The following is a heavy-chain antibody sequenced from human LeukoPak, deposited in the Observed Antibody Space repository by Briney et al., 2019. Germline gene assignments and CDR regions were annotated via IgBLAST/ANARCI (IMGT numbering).Heavy chain of an antibody. CDR2: IKQDGSEK. CDR1: GFTFSSYW. J-gene: IGHJ6*03. D-gene: IGHD3-3*01. CDR3: AREDWYYDFWSGPTPHYMDV. V-gene: IGHV3-7*01. Sequence: PGGSLRLSCAASGFTFSSYWMSWVRQAPGKGLEWVANIKQDGSEKYYVDSVKGRFIISRDNAKNSLYLQMNSLRAEDTAVYYCAREDWYYDFWSGPTPHYMDVWGKGTTVTVSS.